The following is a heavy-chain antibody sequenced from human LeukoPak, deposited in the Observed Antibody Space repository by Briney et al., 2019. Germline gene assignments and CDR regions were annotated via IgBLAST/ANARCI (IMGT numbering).Heavy chain of an antibody. CDR1: GYTFSSYD. CDR2: ISGHNDNI. V-gene: IGHV1-18*01. CDR3: ARVYYDSSGYYTPAEN. Sequence: ASVKVSSTTSGYTFSSYDICWVRQAPGQGLEWMGWISGHNDNINYAQKVQGRVTMTTDTSTNTAYMELRSLRPDDTAVYYCARVYYDSSGYYTPAENCGQRTLVTVSS. J-gene: IGHJ4*02. D-gene: IGHD3-22*01.